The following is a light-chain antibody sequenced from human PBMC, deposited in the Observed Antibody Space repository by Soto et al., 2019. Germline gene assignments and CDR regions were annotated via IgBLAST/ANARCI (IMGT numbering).Light chain of an antibody. CDR1: SSDVGGYNY. J-gene: IGLJ3*02. V-gene: IGLV2-11*01. CDR2: DVS. Sequence: QSALTQPRSVSGSPGQSVTISCTGTSSDVGGYNYVSWYQQYPGKAPKLIIYDVSKRPSGVPDRFSGSKSGNTASLTISGLQAADEADYCCCSYAGTYTLWVFGGGTKLTVL. CDR3: CSYAGTYTLWV.